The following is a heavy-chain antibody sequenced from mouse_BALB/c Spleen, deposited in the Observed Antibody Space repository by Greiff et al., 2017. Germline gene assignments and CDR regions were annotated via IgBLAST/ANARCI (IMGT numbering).Heavy chain of an antibody. CDR2: ISSGGST. V-gene: IGHV5-6-5*01. D-gene: IGHD1-1*01. CDR1: GFTFSSYA. Sequence: EVLLVESGGGLVKPGGSLKLSCAASGFTFSSYAMSWVRQTPEKRLEWVASISSGGSTYYPDSVKGRFTISRDNARNILYLQMRSLRSEDTAMYYCARGGSFYYYGSSHYAMDYWGQGTSVTVSS. J-gene: IGHJ4*01. CDR3: ARGGSFYYYGSSHYAMDY.